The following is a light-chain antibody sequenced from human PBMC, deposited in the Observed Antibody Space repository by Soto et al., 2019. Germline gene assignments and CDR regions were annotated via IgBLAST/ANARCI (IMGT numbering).Light chain of an antibody. V-gene: IGKV3-15*01. J-gene: IGKJ5*01. CDR2: GAS. CDR3: QQYNNWPPGIT. Sequence: EVVLTQTPGTLSLSPGERSTLSCRASQSVSSSYLAWYQQKPGQAPXXLXYGASTRATGIPARFSGSGSGTEFTLTISSLQSEDFAVYYCQQYNNWPPGITFGQGTRLEIK. CDR1: QSVSSSY.